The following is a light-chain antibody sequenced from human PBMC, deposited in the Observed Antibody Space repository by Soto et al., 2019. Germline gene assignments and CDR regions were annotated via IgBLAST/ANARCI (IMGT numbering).Light chain of an antibody. CDR2: DVS. J-gene: IGLJ1*01. CDR3: SSYTSSISYV. V-gene: IGLV2-14*03. Sequence: QSALTQPASVSGSPVQSITISCTGTSSDVGGYNYVSWYQSHPGEAPKLIIYDVSNRPSGVSDRFSGSKSGNTASLTISGLQAEDEADYYCSSYTSSISYVFGTGTKVTVL. CDR1: SSDVGGYNY.